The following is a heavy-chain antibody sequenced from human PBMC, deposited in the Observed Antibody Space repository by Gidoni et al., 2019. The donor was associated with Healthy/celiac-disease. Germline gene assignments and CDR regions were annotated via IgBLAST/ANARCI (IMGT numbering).Heavy chain of an antibody. V-gene: IGHV1-2*02. Sequence: QVQLVQSGAEVKKPGASVKVSCKASGYTFTGYYMHWVRQAPGQGLEWMGWINPNSGGTNYAQKFQGRVTMTRDTSISTAYMELSRLRSDDTAVYYCARGLGYYDSSGYYRHYYGMDVWGQGTTVTVSS. CDR1: GYTFTGYY. D-gene: IGHD3-22*01. J-gene: IGHJ6*02. CDR3: ARGLGYYDSSGYYRHYYGMDV. CDR2: INPNSGGT.